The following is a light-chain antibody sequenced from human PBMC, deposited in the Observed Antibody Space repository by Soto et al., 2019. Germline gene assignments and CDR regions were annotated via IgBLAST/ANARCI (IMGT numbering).Light chain of an antibody. V-gene: IGKV3-15*01. Sequence: EIVMTQSPATPSVSPGERATLSCRASQSVGSNLAWYQQKPGQAPRLLVSGASTRATGIAARFNGGGSGTEFTLTISSLQSEDFAVYYCQQYNDWPRTFGQGTKVDIK. CDR1: QSVGSN. CDR3: QQYNDWPRT. J-gene: IGKJ1*01. CDR2: GAS.